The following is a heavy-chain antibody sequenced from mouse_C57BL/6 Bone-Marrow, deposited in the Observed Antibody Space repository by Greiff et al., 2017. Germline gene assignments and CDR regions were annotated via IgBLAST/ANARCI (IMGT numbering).Heavy chain of an antibody. CDR3: ARGDDYGDV. D-gene: IGHD2-4*01. V-gene: IGHV1-19*01. Sequence: EVMLVESGPVLVKPGASVKMSCKASGYTFTDYYMNWVKQSHGKSLEWIGVINPYNGGTSYNQKFKGKATLTVDKSSSTAYMELNSLTSEDSAVYYCARGDDYGDVWGTGTTVTVSS. CDR2: INPYNGGT. CDR1: GYTFTDYY. J-gene: IGHJ1*03.